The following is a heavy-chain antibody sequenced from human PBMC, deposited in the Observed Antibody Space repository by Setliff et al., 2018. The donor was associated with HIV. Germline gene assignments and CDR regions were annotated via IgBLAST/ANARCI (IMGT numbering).Heavy chain of an antibody. CDR3: ARYNFRRGYWDYFDY. V-gene: IGHV2-26*01. CDR2: IFPNDEK. D-gene: IGHD3-3*01. J-gene: IGHJ4*02. Sequence: ETLSLTCTVSGGSISSGSYYWSWIRQPAGKGLEWIAHIFPNDEKSYSASLKSRVTISEDTSKSQVVLTMTNMDPLDTATYFCARYNFRRGYWDYFDYWGQGTQVTVSS. CDR1: GGSISSGSYY.